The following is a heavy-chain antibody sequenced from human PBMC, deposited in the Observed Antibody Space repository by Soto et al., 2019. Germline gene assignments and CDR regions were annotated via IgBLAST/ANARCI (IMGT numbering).Heavy chain of an antibody. V-gene: IGHV1-69*01. CDR2: IIPIPDTA. J-gene: IGHJ6*02. CDR1: GGTFSSYA. D-gene: IGHD2-2*01. CDR3: ARSQGSSTSLEIYYYYYYGMDV. Sequence: QVQLVQSGAEVKKPGSSVKVSCKASGGTFSSYAISWVRQAPGQGLEWMGGIIPIPDTAYYAQKFQGRVTITADESTSTAYMELSSLRSEDTAVYYCARSQGSSTSLEIYYYYYYGMDVWGQGTTVTVSS.